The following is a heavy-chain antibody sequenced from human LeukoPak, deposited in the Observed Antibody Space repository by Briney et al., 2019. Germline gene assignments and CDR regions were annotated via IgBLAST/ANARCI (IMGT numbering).Heavy chain of an antibody. V-gene: IGHV1-2*02. J-gene: IGHJ4*02. CDR3: ARDLDDSSGYTGY. D-gene: IGHD3-22*01. CDR2: INPNSGGT. Sequence: ASVKVSCKASGYTFTGYYMHWVRQAPGQGLEWMGWINPNSGGTNYAQKSQGRVTMTRDTSISTAYMELSRLRSDDTAVYYCARDLDDSSGYTGYWGQGTLVTVSS. CDR1: GYTFTGYY.